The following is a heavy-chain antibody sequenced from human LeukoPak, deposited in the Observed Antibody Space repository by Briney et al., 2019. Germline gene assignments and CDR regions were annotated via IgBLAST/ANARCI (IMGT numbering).Heavy chain of an antibody. CDR1: GGSISSYY. J-gene: IGHJ4*02. V-gene: IGHV4-59*12. Sequence: SETLSLTCTVSGGSISSYYWSWIRQPPGKGLEWIGYIYYSGSTNYNPSLKSRVTISVDTSKNQFSLKLSSVTAADTAVYYCARVGFGEDVYCDYWGQGTLVTVSS. CDR3: ARVGFGEDVYCDY. D-gene: IGHD3-10*01. CDR2: IYYSGST.